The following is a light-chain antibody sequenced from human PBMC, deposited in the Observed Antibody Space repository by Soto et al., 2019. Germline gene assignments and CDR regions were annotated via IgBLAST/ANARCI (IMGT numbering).Light chain of an antibody. CDR3: QQYGDSLLT. Sequence: EMVMTQSPATLSVSPGERVTLSCRASESVHSNLAWYQQKPGQGPSLLIYYASTRVTGVPDRFSGSGSGTEFTLTISRLEPEDFAVYYCQQYGDSLLTFGGGTKVEIK. J-gene: IGKJ4*01. CDR2: YAS. CDR1: ESVHSN. V-gene: IGKV3-15*01.